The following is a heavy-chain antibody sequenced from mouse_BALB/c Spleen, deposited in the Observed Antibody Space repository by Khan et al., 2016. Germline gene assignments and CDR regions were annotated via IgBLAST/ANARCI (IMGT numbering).Heavy chain of an antibody. Sequence: QVQLQQSGAELTKPGASVKMSCKASGYTFTSYWMHWVKQRPGQGLEWIGYINPSTGYTEYNQKFKDKATLTADKSSSTAYMQLSSLTSEDSAVDYCARRGYGNYDYWCQGTTLTVSS. CDR2: INPSTGYT. V-gene: IGHV1-7*01. D-gene: IGHD2-1*01. CDR3: ARRGYGNYDY. CDR1: GYTFTSYW. J-gene: IGHJ2*01.